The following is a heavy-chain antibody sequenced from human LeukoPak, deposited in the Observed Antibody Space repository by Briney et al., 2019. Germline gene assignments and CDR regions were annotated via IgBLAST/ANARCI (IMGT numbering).Heavy chain of an antibody. CDR3: AKVANYYDSSGYHLDY. V-gene: IGHV3-30*02. CDR2: IRYDGSNK. CDR1: GFTFSSYG. Sequence: GGSLRLSCAASGFTFSSYGMHWVRQAPGKGLEWVAFIRYDGSNKYYADSVKGRFTISRDNSKNTLYLQMNSLRAEDTAVYYCAKVANYYDSSGYHLDYWGQGTLVTVSS. D-gene: IGHD3-22*01. J-gene: IGHJ4*02.